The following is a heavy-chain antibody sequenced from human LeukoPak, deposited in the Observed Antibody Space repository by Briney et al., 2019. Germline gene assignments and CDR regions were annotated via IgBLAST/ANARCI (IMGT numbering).Heavy chain of an antibody. J-gene: IGHJ4*02. D-gene: IGHD6-19*01. CDR2: IYTDGTT. CDR3: ARGDYSSGWYY. CDR1: GFTVSNLY. V-gene: IGHV3-53*01. Sequence: GGFLRLSCAASGFTVSNLYMSWVRQAPGKGLEWVSLIYTDGTTYYADSVKGRFTISRDNSKNTLYLQMNSLRAEDTAVYYCARGDYSSGWYYWGQGTLVTVSS.